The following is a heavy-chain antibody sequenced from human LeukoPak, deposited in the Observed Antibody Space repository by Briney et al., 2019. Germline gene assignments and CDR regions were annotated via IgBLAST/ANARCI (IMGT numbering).Heavy chain of an antibody. J-gene: IGHJ4*02. D-gene: IGHD6-19*01. V-gene: IGHV4-59*01. CDR2: INYSGAT. CDR3: ARHSSGWHLDF. Sequence: SETLSLTCSVSRGSINGYYWSWIRQPPGKGLEWIGWINYSGATYFNPSLKSRAHMSIDTSMNQLSLRLYSVTAADTAIYYCARHSSGWHLDFWGRGTLVTVSS. CDR1: RGSINGYY.